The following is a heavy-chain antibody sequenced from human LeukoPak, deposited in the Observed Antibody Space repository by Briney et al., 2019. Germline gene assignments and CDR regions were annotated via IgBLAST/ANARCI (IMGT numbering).Heavy chain of an antibody. J-gene: IGHJ6*02. CDR3: SRDRTWDIVVVPGSLYYGMDV. Sequence: GGSLTLSCAASGFTVSSNYMSWVRQAPGKGLEWVSVIYSGGSTYYADSVKGRFTISRDNSKNTLYLQMNSLRAEDTAVYYLSRDRTWDIVVVPGSLYYGMDVWGQGTTVTVSS. CDR1: GFTVSSNY. D-gene: IGHD2-2*01. CDR2: IYSGGST. V-gene: IGHV3-66*01.